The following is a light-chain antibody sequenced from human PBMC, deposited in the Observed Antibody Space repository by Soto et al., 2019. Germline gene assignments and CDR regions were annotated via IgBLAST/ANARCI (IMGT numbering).Light chain of an antibody. CDR1: QSVTSSY. CDR2: AAS. V-gene: IGKV3-20*01. J-gene: IGKJ1*01. CDR3: QQSSSSPIT. Sequence: IVLTQSPGTLSLSPGERATLSCRASQSVTSSYLAWYQQKPGQAPRLLMYAASSRATGIPDRFSGSGSGTDFTLTISRLEAEDFAVYYCQQSSSSPITFGQGTKVDIK.